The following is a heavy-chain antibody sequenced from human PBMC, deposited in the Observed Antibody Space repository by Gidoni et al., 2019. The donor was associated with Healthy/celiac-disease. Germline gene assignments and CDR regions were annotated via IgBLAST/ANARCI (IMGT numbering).Heavy chain of an antibody. CDR2: INAGNGNT. Sequence: GQRLEWMGWINAGNGNTKYSQKFQGRVTITRDTSASTAYMELSSLRSEDTAVYYCARTLGYCSSTSCYFDYYYGMDVWGQGTTVTVSS. J-gene: IGHJ6*02. D-gene: IGHD2-2*01. V-gene: IGHV1-3*01. CDR3: ARTLGYCSSTSCYFDYYYGMDV.